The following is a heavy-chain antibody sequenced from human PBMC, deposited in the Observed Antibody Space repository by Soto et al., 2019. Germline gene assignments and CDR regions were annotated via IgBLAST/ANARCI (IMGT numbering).Heavy chain of an antibody. V-gene: IGHV4-31*03. CDR1: GGSISSDSFY. D-gene: IGHD3-9*01. Sequence: SETLSLTCTVSGGSISSDSFYWNWIRQLPGEGLEWIGYIYHTGNTYYNPSLKSRVTMSVDTSKNQFSLKLSSVTAADTAVYYCARHSLNAEDGWDSRLRYFDWTCDYWGQGTLVTVSS. CDR3: ARHSLNAEDGWDSRLRYFDWTCDY. CDR2: IYHTGNT. J-gene: IGHJ4*02.